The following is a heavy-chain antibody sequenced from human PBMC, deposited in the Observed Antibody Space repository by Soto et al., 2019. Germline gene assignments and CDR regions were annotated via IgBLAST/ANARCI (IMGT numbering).Heavy chain of an antibody. V-gene: IGHV1-69*01. J-gene: IGHJ4*02. CDR2: IIPIFGTA. Sequence: QVQLVQSGAEVKKPGSSVKVSCKASGGTFSSYSINWVRQAPGQGLEWMGEIIPIFGTANYAQKFQGRVTITADESTSTAYMALSSLRSEDTAVYYCARDGGRHSGGIDYWGQGPLVTVSS. CDR1: GGTFSSYS. CDR3: ARDGGRHSGGIDY. D-gene: IGHD1-26*01.